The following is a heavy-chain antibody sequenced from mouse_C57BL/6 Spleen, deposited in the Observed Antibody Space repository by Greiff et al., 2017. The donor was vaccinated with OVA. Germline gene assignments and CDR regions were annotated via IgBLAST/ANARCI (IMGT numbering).Heavy chain of an antibody. CDR1: GYTFTDYE. D-gene: IGHD2-3*01. CDR3: TRDGYFYAMDY. J-gene: IGHJ4*01. CDR2: IDPETGGT. V-gene: IGHV1-15*01. Sequence: QVQLQQSGAELVRPGASVTLSCKASGYTFTDYEMHWVKQTPVHGLEWIGAIDPETGGTAYNQKFKGKAILTADKSSSTAYMELRSLTSEDSAVYYCTRDGYFYAMDYWGQGTSVTVSS.